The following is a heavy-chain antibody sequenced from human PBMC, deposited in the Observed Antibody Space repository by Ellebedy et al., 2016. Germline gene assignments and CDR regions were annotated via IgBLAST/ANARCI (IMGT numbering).Heavy chain of an antibody. Sequence: GGSLRLXCAVSGFPFSNYRMHWVRQTPGKGLEWVSRVDYDGSNTVYPDSVRGRFTVSRDNARNTLYLQMDHLRGEDTAVYYCSTTIVAGTNYWGQGTLVTVSS. D-gene: IGHD6-19*01. CDR2: VDYDGSNT. J-gene: IGHJ4*02. CDR3: STTIVAGTNY. CDR1: GFPFSNYR. V-gene: IGHV3-74*01.